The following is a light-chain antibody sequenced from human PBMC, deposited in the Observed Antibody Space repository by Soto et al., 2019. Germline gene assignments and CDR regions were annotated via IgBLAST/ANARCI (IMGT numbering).Light chain of an antibody. CDR2: GAS. Sequence: EIVMTQSPATLSVSPGERATLSCRASQPIGNALAWYQHKPGQAPRLLIHGASTRATGIPARFSGSGSGTEFTLTISSLQSEDFAVYYCQQYNNRPPWTFGQGTKVEIK. V-gene: IGKV3-15*01. CDR3: QQYNNRPPWT. CDR1: QPIGNA. J-gene: IGKJ1*01.